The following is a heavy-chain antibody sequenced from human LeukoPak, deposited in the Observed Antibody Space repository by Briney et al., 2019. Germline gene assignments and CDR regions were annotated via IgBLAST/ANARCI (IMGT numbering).Heavy chain of an antibody. CDR2: INWNGGST. V-gene: IGHV3-20*04. Sequence: GGSLRLSCAASGFTFDDYGMSWVRQAPGKGLEWVSGINWNGGSTGYADSVKGRFTISRDNAKNSLYLQMNSLRAKDTALYYCARVQTYYDFWSGYYRAWYFDLWGRGTLVTVSS. D-gene: IGHD3-3*01. J-gene: IGHJ2*01. CDR3: ARVQTYYDFWSGYYRAWYFDL. CDR1: GFTFDDYG.